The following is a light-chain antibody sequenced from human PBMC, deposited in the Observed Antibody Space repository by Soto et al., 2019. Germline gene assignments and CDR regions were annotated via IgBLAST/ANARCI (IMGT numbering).Light chain of an antibody. CDR2: DHX. CDR3: QQYSSYSAWT. CDR1: QSIIIW. V-gene: IGKV1-5*01. J-gene: IGKJ1*01. Sequence: DIQMTQSPSTLSSSIGDRVSITXRASQSIIIWLSWHQQKPGKXTKILXXDHXTLQSGVPPRFRGSGSGKEFTLTIRSLQPDDIATYYCQQYSSYSAWTFGEGTKVDIK.